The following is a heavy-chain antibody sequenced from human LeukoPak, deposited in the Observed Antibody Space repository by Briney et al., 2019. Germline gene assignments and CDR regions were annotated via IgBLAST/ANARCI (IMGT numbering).Heavy chain of an antibody. CDR1: GFTFSSYA. CDR2: ISGSGGTT. CDR3: AKVGSSGYCFDY. J-gene: IGHJ4*02. Sequence: GGSLRLSCAASGFTFSSYAMSWVRQAPGKGLEWVSAISGSGGTTYYPASVKGLFIISRDNSNNTPYLQMNIPRAEATAVYYCAKVGSSGYCFDYWGQGTLVTVSS. V-gene: IGHV3-23*01. D-gene: IGHD3-22*01.